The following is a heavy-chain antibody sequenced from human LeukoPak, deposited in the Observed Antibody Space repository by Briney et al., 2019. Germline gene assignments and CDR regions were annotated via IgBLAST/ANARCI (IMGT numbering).Heavy chain of an antibody. CDR2: IYYSGST. Sequence: PSETLSLTCTVSGGSISSYYWSWIRQPPGKGLEWIGYIYYSGSTNYNPSLKSRVTISVDTSKNRFSLKLSSVTAADTAMYYCASGGYSYGFDYWGQGTLVTVSS. V-gene: IGHV4-59*12. CDR1: GGSISSYY. D-gene: IGHD5-18*01. CDR3: ASGGYSYGFDY. J-gene: IGHJ4*02.